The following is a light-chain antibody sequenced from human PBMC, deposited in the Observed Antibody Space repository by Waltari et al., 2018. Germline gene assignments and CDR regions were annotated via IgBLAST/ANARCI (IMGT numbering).Light chain of an antibody. CDR3: QHYLRLPVT. J-gene: IGKJ1*01. V-gene: IGKV3-20*01. Sequence: EIVLTQSPSTLSLSPGESGNLSCRTSQGVTRALAWYQQKPGQAPRLLIYGASNRATGIPDRFSGSGSGTDFSLTISSLEPEDFAVYYCQHYLRLPVTFGQGTKVEVK. CDR1: QGVTRA. CDR2: GAS.